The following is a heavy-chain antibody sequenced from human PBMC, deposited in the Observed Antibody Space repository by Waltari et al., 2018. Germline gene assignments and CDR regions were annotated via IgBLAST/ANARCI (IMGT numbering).Heavy chain of an antibody. J-gene: IGHJ3*02. Sequence: QVQLEQSGAEMVKPGASVRVSGKAPGYSFRRSDISWVRQAPGQGLEWMGWMNTNSGNTGYAEKFQGRVTITRNTSINTAYMDLSGLRSEDTAVYYCARGSGDLDIWGQGTMVTVSS. CDR2: MNTNSGNT. D-gene: IGHD2-21*01. CDR1: GYSFRRSD. V-gene: IGHV1-8*03. CDR3: ARGSGDLDI.